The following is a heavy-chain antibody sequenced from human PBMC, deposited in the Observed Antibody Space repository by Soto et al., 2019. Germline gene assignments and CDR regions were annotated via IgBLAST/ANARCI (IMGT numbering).Heavy chain of an antibody. J-gene: IGHJ4*02. Sequence: SGGGLVQPGGSLRLSCAASGFTFSNYGMTWVRQAPGKGLEWVSGMSRDGGVTDYTDSVKGRFTISRDISKSTLYRQMNSLRAEDTAVYCCAKIDKFNPQSSGWATRFVYWGQGTRVTVSS. CDR3: AKIDKFNPQSSGWATRFVY. V-gene: IGHV3-23*01. CDR1: GFTFSNYG. D-gene: IGHD6-19*01. CDR2: MSRDGGVT.